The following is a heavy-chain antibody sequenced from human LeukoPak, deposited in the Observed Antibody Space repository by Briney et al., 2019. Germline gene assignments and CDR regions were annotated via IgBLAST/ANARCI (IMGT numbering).Heavy chain of an antibody. Sequence: GGSLEPSFSASRFPFNSYAISWVRQAPGKGLEWGPSITGHGGTTYYADSVRGRFTVSRDNSNNTLYLQMNSLRAEDTAVYYCAKDRPFGDFRRRDPDFWGQGTLVTVSS. J-gene: IGHJ4*02. V-gene: IGHV3-23*01. CDR3: AKDRPFGDFRRRDPDF. CDR2: ITGHGGTT. CDR1: RFPFNSYA. D-gene: IGHD4-17*01.